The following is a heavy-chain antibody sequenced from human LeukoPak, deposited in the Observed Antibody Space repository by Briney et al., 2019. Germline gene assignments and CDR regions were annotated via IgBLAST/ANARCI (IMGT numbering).Heavy chain of an antibody. CDR1: GYSFTRYW. CDR2: IYPGDSDT. V-gene: IGHV5-51*01. CDR3: ARLHTIDV. Sequence: GESLKISCKGSGYSFTRYWIGWVRQMPGKGLEWMGIIYPGDSDTRYSPSFQGQVIISVDRSISTAYLQWSSLKASDAAIYYCARLHTIDVWGQGTTVTVSS. J-gene: IGHJ6*02.